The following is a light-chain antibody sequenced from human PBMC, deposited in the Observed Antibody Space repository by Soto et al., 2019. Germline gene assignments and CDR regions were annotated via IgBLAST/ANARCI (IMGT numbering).Light chain of an antibody. CDR2: DAF. V-gene: IGKV1-6*01. CDR3: LCAYHGWA. CDR1: QGIGND. Sequence: AIQMTQSPSSLSASVGDRITITCRASQGIGNDLGWYQQKPGKAPKLLIFDAFNLQSGVPSRFSGGRSGTDFTLTISSLQPEDFATIYCLCAYHGWAFGQGTKVEL. J-gene: IGKJ1*01.